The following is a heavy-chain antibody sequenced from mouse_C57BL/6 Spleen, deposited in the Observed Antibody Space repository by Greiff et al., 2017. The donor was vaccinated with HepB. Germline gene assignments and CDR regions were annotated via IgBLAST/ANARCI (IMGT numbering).Heavy chain of an antibody. V-gene: IGHV1-26*01. J-gene: IGHJ4*01. Sequence: VQLQQSGPELVKPGASVKISCKASGYTFTDYYMNWVKQSHGKSLEWIGDINPNNGGTSYNQKFKGKATLTVDKSSSTAYMELRSLTSEDSAVYYCARVYDGYLGDYWGQGTSVTVSS. CDR2: INPNNGGT. CDR1: GYTFTDYY. D-gene: IGHD2-3*01. CDR3: ARVYDGYLGDY.